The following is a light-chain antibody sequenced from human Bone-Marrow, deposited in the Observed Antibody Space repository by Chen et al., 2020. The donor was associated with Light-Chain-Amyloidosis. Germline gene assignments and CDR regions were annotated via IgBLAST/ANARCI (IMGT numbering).Light chain of an antibody. J-gene: IGLJ2*01. CDR1: DLPTKY. CDR3: QSADSSGTYEVI. Sequence: SYELTQPPSVSVSPGQTARIPCSGDDLPTKYAYWYQQKPGQAPVLVIHIDTKRPSGISERFPGSSSGTTATLTISRVQAEDEADYHCQSADSSGTYEVIFGGGTKLTVL. CDR2: IDT. V-gene: IGLV3-25*03.